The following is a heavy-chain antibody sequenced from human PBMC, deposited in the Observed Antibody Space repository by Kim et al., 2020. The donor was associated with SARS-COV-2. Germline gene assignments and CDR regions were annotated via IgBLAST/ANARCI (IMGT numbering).Heavy chain of an antibody. CDR1: GGSISSGSYY. D-gene: IGHD3-10*01. V-gene: IGHV4-61*02. CDR2: IYTSGST. Sequence: SETLSLTCTVSGGSISSGSYYWSWIRQPAGKGLEWIGRIYTSGSTNYNPSLKSRVTISVDTSKNQFSLKLRSVTAADTAVYYCARENWGTHAYYYGSGSSYYYYGMDVWGQGTTVTVSS. CDR3: ARENWGTHAYYYGSGSSYYYYGMDV. J-gene: IGHJ6*02.